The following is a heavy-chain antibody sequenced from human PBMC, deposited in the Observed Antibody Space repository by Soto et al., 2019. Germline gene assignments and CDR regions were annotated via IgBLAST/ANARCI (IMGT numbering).Heavy chain of an antibody. J-gene: IGHJ3*02. D-gene: IGHD1-1*01. V-gene: IGHV3-30-3*01. CDR2: ISNNGINT. Sequence: PGGSLRLSCAASGFTFSTYTMYWVRQAPGKGLEWVAGISNNGINTHYADSVKGRFTISRDNSKNTLYLQMNSLRAEDTAVYYSATEYNADSAFDIWGQGTMVTVSS. CDR1: GFTFSTYT. CDR3: ATEYNADSAFDI.